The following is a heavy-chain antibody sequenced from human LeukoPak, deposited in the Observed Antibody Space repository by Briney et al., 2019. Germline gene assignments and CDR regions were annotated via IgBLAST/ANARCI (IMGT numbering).Heavy chain of an antibody. CDR1: GGSISSSNW. Sequence: PSGTLSLTCAVSGGSISSSNWWSWVRQPPGKGLEWIGEIYHSGSTNYNPSFKSRVTISVDKSKNQFSLKLSSVTAADTAVYYCACTFGGVIVGAFDIWGQGTMVTVSS. J-gene: IGHJ3*02. V-gene: IGHV4-4*02. D-gene: IGHD3-16*02. CDR2: IYHSGST. CDR3: ACTFGGVIVGAFDI.